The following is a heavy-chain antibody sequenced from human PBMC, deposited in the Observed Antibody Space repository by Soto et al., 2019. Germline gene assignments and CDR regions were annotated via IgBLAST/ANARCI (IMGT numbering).Heavy chain of an antibody. CDR3: ARGYSYGSSYYYYGMDV. Sequence: PSETLSLTCTVSGGSVSSGSYYWNWIRQPPGKGLEWIGYIYYSGSTNYDPSLKSRVTISVDTSKNQFSLKLSSVTAADTAVYYCARGYSYGSSYYYYGMDVWGQGTTVTVSS. J-gene: IGHJ6*02. D-gene: IGHD5-18*01. V-gene: IGHV4-61*01. CDR1: GGSVSSGSYY. CDR2: IYYSGST.